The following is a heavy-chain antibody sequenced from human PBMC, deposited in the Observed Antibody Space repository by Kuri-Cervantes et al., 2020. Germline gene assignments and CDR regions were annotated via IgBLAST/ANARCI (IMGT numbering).Heavy chain of an antibody. J-gene: IGHJ6*03. D-gene: IGHD2-15*01. CDR3: AALGYCSGGSCYGYYYYYYMDV. CDR2: ISGSGGST. CDR1: GFTFSSYE. V-gene: IGHV3-23*01. Sequence: GGSLRLSCAASGFTFSSYEMNWVRQAPGKGLEWVSAISGSGGSTYYADSVKGRFTISRDNSKNTLYLQMNSLRAEDTAVYYCAALGYCSGGSCYGYYYYYYMDVWGKGTTVTVSS.